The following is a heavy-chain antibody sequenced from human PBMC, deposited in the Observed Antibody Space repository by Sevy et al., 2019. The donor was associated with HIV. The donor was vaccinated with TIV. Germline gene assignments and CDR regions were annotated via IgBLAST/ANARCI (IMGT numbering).Heavy chain of an antibody. D-gene: IGHD6-19*01. V-gene: IGHV5-51*01. Sequence: GESLKISCEGSGYSFTHYWIAWVRQIPGKGLEWMGIIYPGDSDPTYSPSFQGQVTISADKSINIAYLQWSRLKASDTAMYYCARLTGCAPYSYYALDVWGQGTTVTVSS. J-gene: IGHJ6*02. CDR1: GYSFTHYW. CDR3: ARLTGCAPYSYYALDV. CDR2: IYPGDSDP.